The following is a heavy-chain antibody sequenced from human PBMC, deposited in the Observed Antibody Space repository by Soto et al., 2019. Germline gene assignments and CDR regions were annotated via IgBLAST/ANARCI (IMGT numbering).Heavy chain of an antibody. CDR2: IYYSGST. V-gene: IGHV4-59*01. CDR3: ARGVLGYCSGGSCSRPSYYYYYGMDV. J-gene: IGHJ6*02. D-gene: IGHD2-15*01. Sequence: QVQLQESGPGLVKPSETLSLTCTVSGGSISSYYWSWIRQPPGKGLEWIGYIYYSGSTNYNPSLKSRVTISVDTSKNQFSLKLSSVTAADTAVYYCARGVLGYCSGGSCSRPSYYYYYGMDVWGQGTTVTVSS. CDR1: GGSISSYY.